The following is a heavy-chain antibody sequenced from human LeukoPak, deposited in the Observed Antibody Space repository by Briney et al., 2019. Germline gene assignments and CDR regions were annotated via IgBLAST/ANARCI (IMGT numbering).Heavy chain of an antibody. D-gene: IGHD6-6*01. V-gene: IGHV3-64*01. Sequence: GGSLRLSCAASGFTFSSYAMHWVHQAPGKGLEYVSAISSNGGSTYYANSVKGRFTISRDNSKNTLYLQMGSLRAEDMAVYYCARAVRIAAREDWFDPWGQGTLVTVSS. CDR2: ISSNGGST. J-gene: IGHJ5*02. CDR3: ARAVRIAAREDWFDP. CDR1: GFTFSSYA.